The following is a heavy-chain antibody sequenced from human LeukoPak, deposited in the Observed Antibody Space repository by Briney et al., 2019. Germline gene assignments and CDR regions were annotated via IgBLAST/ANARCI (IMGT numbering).Heavy chain of an antibody. CDR1: GFTFSSYG. Sequence: PGGSLRLSCAASGFTFSSYGMHWVRQAPGKGLEWVAVISYDGSNKYYADSVKGRFTISRDNSKNTLYLQMNSLRAEDTAVYYCAKTASSWTYYYCYMDVWGKGTTVTVSS. CDR2: ISYDGSNK. J-gene: IGHJ6*03. CDR3: AKTASSWTYYYCYMDV. V-gene: IGHV3-30*18. D-gene: IGHD6-13*01.